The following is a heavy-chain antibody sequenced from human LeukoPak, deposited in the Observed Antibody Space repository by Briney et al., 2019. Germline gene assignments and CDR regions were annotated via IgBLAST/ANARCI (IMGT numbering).Heavy chain of an antibody. CDR3: ARRYYYDSSGYPDY. D-gene: IGHD3-22*01. Sequence: RGSLRLSCAASGFTFSSYAMHWVREAPGTGLEWVAVISYDGSNKYYADSVKGRFTISRDNSKNTLYLQMNSLRAEDTAVYYCARRYYYDSSGYPDYWGQGTLVTVSS. V-gene: IGHV3-30-3*01. CDR2: ISYDGSNK. J-gene: IGHJ4*02. CDR1: GFTFSSYA.